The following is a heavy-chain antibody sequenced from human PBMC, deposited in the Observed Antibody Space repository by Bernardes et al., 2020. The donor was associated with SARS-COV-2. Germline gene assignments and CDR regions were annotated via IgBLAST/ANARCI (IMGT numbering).Heavy chain of an antibody. D-gene: IGHD3-10*01. CDR3: ARLGNPMNRGEFYYYYYGMDV. Sequence: SETLSLTCTVSGGSISSTSYYWGWIRQPPGKGLEWIGSIYYIGNTSYNPSLKSRVTMSVDTSKSQLSLRLTSVTAADTAVYYCARLGNPMNRGEFYYYYYGMDVWGQGTTVTVSS. V-gene: IGHV4-39*01. CDR1: GGSISSTSYY. CDR2: IYYIGNT. J-gene: IGHJ6*02.